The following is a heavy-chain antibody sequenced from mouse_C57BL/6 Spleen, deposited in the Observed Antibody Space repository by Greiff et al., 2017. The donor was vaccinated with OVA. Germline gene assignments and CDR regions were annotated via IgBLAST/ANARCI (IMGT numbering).Heavy chain of an antibody. V-gene: IGHV5-4*01. CDR3: ARDGGLRGYFDY. Sequence: EVMLVESGGGLVKPGGSLKLSCAASGFTFSSYAMSWVRQTPEKRLEWVATISDGGSYTYYPDNVKGRFTISRDNANNNLYLQMSHLKSEDTAMYYCARDGGLRGYFDYWGQGTTLTVSS. D-gene: IGHD2-4*01. CDR1: GFTFSSYA. J-gene: IGHJ2*01. CDR2: ISDGGSYT.